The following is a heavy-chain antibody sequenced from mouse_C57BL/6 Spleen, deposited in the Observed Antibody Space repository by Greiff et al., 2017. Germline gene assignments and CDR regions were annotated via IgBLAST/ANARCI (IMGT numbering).Heavy chain of an antibody. D-gene: IGHD4-1*01. CDR2: INPNNGGT. Sequence: EVQLQQSGPELVKPGASVKISCKASGYTFTDYYMNWVKQSHGKSLEWIGDINPNNGGTSYNQKFKGKATLTVDKSSSTAYMELRSLTSEDSAVYYCARKGLGRGEDYWGQGTTLTVSS. CDR3: ARKGLGRGEDY. V-gene: IGHV1-26*01. CDR1: GYTFTDYY. J-gene: IGHJ2*01.